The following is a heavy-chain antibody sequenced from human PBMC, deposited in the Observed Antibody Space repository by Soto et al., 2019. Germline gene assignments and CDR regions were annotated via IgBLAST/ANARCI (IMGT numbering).Heavy chain of an antibody. CDR3: ARKGHYYGSGSRKAPFDY. J-gene: IGHJ4*02. Sequence: PSETLSLTCAVYGGSFSGYYWSWIRQPPGKGLGWIGEINHSGSTNYNPSLKSRVTISVDTSKNQFSLKLSSVTAADTAVYYCARKGHYYGSGSRKAPFDYWGPGTLVTVSS. CDR1: GGSFSGYY. CDR2: INHSGST. D-gene: IGHD3-10*01. V-gene: IGHV4-34*01.